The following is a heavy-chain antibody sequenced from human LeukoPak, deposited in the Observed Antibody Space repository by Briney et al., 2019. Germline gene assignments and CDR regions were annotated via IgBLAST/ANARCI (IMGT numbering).Heavy chain of an antibody. CDR3: ARDRAADS. Sequence: KPSETLSLTCAVYGGSFSGYYWSWIRQPPGKGLEWIGEINHSGSTNYNPSLKSRVTISVDKSKNQFSLKLSSVTAADTAVYYCARDRAADSWGQGTLVTVSS. CDR2: INHSGST. CDR1: GGSFSGYY. D-gene: IGHD6-25*01. V-gene: IGHV4-34*01. J-gene: IGHJ4*02.